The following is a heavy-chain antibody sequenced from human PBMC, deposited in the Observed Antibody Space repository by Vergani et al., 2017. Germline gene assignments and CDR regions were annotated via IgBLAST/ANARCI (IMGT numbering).Heavy chain of an antibody. CDR2: IKNTGDST. CDR1: GFTFSSHV. CDR3: GGVGDNYN. D-gene: IGHD3-10*01. Sequence: EVQLLESGGGLVQPGGPLRLSCVASGFTFSSHVMSWVRQGHGQGLEWVSSIKNTGDSTHYADSVKGRFTISIDNSKNTLYLQMNSLRIEDTAVYYCGGVGDNYNWGQGTLVTVSS. J-gene: IGHJ4*02. V-gene: IGHV3-23*01.